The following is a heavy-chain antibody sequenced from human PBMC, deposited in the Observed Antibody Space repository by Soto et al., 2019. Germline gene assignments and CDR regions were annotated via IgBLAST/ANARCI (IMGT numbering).Heavy chain of an antibody. CDR2: IYYSGST. V-gene: IGHV4-31*03. CDR3: ARDRGQFAMDV. CDR1: GASISSGAYY. Sequence: NPSETLSLTCTVSGASISSGAYYWGWIRQHPGKGLEWIGYIYYSGSTYYNPSLKSRVTISLDMSKNQFSLKLSSVTAADTAVYYCARDRGQFAMDVWGEGTTVTV. J-gene: IGHJ6*02.